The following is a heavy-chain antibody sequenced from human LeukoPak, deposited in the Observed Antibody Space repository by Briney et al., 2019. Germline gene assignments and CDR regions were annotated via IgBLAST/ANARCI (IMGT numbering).Heavy chain of an antibody. CDR3: AKREEDYGSGSYYYFDY. D-gene: IGHD3-10*01. J-gene: IGHJ4*02. Sequence: GGSLRLSCAASGFTFSSYAMNWVRQAPGNGLEWVSAISGSGGSTYYADSVKGRFTISRDNSKNTLYLQMNSLRAEDTAVYYCAKREEDYGSGSYYYFDYWGQGTLVTVSS. V-gene: IGHV3-23*01. CDR2: ISGSGGST. CDR1: GFTFSSYA.